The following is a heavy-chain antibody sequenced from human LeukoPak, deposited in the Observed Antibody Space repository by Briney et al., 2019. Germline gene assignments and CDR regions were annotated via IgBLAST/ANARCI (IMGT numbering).Heavy chain of an antibody. CDR1: GFTFSSYS. CDR3: ARDLGICSGGSCYYYGMDV. Sequence: GGSLRLSCAASGFTFSSYSMNWVRQALGKGLEWVSSISSSSSYIYYADSVKGRFTISRDNAKNSLYLQMNSLRAEDTAVYYCARDLGICSGGSCYYYGMDVWGQGTTVTVSS. J-gene: IGHJ6*02. D-gene: IGHD2-15*01. CDR2: ISSSSSYI. V-gene: IGHV3-21*01.